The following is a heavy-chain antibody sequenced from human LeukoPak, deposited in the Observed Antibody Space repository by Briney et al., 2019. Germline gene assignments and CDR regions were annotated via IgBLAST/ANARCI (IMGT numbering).Heavy chain of an antibody. D-gene: IGHD6-13*01. Sequence: SETLSLTCAVSGGSISSNSYYWGWIRQPPGKGLEWIGSIYYSGSTYYNPSLKSRVTISVDTSKNQFSLKLSSVTAADTAVYYCARNGWQQLTNWFDPWGQGTLVTVSS. CDR2: IYYSGST. CDR3: ARNGWQQLTNWFDP. V-gene: IGHV4-39*01. J-gene: IGHJ5*02. CDR1: GGSISSNSYY.